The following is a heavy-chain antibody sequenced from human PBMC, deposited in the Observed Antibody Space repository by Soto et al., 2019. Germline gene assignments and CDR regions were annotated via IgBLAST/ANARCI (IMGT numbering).Heavy chain of an antibody. J-gene: IGHJ6*02. CDR3: AREGSSDASGGFLIRGAVDL. V-gene: IGHV4-31*03. CDR2: IHHRGNT. CDR1: GGSISSGDYY. Sequence: QVQLQQSGPGLVKPSQTLSLTCTVSGGSISSGDYYWNWIRQHPEKGLEWIGSIHHRGNTYHSPSRESRITITIDTSKNQFSLRLSSLTAADTTVYYWAREGSSDASGGFLIRGAVDLWRQATTV. D-gene: IGHD2-15*01.